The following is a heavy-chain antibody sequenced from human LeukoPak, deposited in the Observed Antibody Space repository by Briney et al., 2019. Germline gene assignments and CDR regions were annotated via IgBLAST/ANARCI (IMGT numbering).Heavy chain of an antibody. CDR3: ARILRDYVVDY. CDR2: IYYSGST. J-gene: IGHJ4*02. CDR1: GGSISSGGYY. D-gene: IGHD4-17*01. V-gene: IGHV4-31*03. Sequence: SQTLSLTCTVSGGSISSGGYYWSWIRQHPGKGLEWIGYIYYSGSTYYNLSLKSRVTISVDTSKNQFSLKLSSVTAADTAVYYCARILRDYVVDYWGQGTLVTVSS.